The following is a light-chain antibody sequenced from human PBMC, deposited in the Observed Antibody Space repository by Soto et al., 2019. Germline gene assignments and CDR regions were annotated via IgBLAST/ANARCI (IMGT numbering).Light chain of an antibody. CDR2: AAS. CDR1: QGISSY. V-gene: IGKV1-9*01. J-gene: IGKJ3*01. Sequence: DIQLTQSPSFLSASVGDRVTITCRASQGISSYLAWYQQKPGKAPKLLIYAASTLQSGVPSRFSGSGSWTEFTPTISILQPEDFATYYCQQLNSYPLTFGPGTQVDIK. CDR3: QQLNSYPLT.